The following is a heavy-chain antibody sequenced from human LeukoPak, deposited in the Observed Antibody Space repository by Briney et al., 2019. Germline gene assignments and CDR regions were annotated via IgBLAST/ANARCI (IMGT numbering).Heavy chain of an antibody. CDR2: IYTSGST. CDR3: ARGSSYYYYYYMDV. CDR1: GGSISSYY. Sequence: SETLSLTCTVSGGSISSYYWSWIRQPPGKGLEWIGYIYTSGSTNYNPSLKSRVTISVDTSKNQFSLKLSSVTAADTAVYYCARGSSYYYYYYMDVWGKGTTVIVSS. V-gene: IGHV4-4*09. J-gene: IGHJ6*03. D-gene: IGHD1-26*01.